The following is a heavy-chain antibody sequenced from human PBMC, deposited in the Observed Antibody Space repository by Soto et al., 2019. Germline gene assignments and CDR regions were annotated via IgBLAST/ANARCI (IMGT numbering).Heavy chain of an antibody. CDR2: INSDGSST. D-gene: IGHD4-17*01. V-gene: IGHV3-74*01. J-gene: IGHJ4*02. Sequence: PGGSLRLSCAASGFTFSSYWMHWVRQAPGKGLVWVSRINSDGSSTSYADSVKGRFTISRDNAKNTLYLQMNSLRAEDTAVYYCARGRGADYGDYVATKPVFDYWGQRTLVTVSS. CDR1: GFTFSSYW. CDR3: ARGRGADYGDYVATKPVFDY.